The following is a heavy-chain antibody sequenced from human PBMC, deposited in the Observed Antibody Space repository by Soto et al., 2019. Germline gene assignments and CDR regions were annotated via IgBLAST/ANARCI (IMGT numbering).Heavy chain of an antibody. CDR3: ARGNSNYVDGVVNWFDP. CDR1: GGSISSSSYY. CDR2: INHSGST. V-gene: IGHV4-39*07. Sequence: SETLSLTCTVSGGSISSSSYYWGWIRQPPGKGLEWIGEINHSGSTNYNPSLKSRVTISVDTSKNQFSLKLSSVTAADTAVYYCARGNSNYVDGVVNWFDPWGQGTLVTVSS. D-gene: IGHD4-4*01. J-gene: IGHJ5*02.